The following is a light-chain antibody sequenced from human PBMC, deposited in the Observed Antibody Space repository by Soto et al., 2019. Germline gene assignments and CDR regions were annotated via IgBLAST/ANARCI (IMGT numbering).Light chain of an antibody. CDR2: AAS. CDR1: QSVSSY. CDR3: QQYNICS. J-gene: IGKJ5*01. Sequence: TLAPGTLSLSPVPRATLSCMAIQSVSSYLAWYQQKPGQAPRLLIDAASTKATGIPARFSGSGSGTEFTLTSSRLPSENFAVYYCQQYNICSFGQGTRLEIK. V-gene: IGKV3-15*01.